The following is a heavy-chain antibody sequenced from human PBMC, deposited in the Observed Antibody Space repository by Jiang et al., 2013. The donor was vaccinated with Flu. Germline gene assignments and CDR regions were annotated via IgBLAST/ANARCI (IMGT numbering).Heavy chain of an antibody. CDR1: GFTFSSYA. CDR3: AKSLIQGSYSSSAFDY. CDR2: ISGSGGST. V-gene: IGHV3-23*01. Sequence: LLESGGGLVQPGGSLRLSCAASGFTFSSYAMSWVRQAPGKGLEWVSAISGSGGSTYYADSVKGRFTISRDNSKNTLYLQMNSLRAEDTAVYYCAKSLIQGSYSSSAFDYWGQGTLVTVSS. D-gene: IGHD6-6*01. J-gene: IGHJ4*02.